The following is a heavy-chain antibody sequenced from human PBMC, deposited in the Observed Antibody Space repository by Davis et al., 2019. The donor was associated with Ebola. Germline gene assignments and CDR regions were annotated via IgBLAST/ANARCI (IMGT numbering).Heavy chain of an antibody. J-gene: IGHJ5*02. CDR3: ERGHTYGRWDDWFDP. Sequence: AASVKVSCKASGYTFAAHYIHWVRQAPGQGLEWMGRINPNFGGKIYAQKFQDRVTMTIDTSSNTAYMELDRVRSDDTAVYYCERGHTYGRWDDWFDPWGQGTLVTVSS. V-gene: IGHV1-2*06. CDR2: INPNFGGK. CDR1: GYTFAAHY. D-gene: IGHD5-18*01.